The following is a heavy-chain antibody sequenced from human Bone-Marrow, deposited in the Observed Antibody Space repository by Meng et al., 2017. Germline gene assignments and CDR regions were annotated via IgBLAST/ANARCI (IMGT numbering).Heavy chain of an antibody. D-gene: IGHD3-22*01. J-gene: IGHJ4*02. Sequence: GSLRLSCTVSGGSISSYYWSWIRQPAGKGLEWIGRIYTSGSTNYNPSLKSRVTMSVDTSKNQFSLKLSSVTAADTAVYYCARTPHYYDSSGSDYWGQGTLV. V-gene: IGHV4-4*07. CDR2: IYTSGST. CDR3: ARTPHYYDSSGSDY. CDR1: GGSISSYY.